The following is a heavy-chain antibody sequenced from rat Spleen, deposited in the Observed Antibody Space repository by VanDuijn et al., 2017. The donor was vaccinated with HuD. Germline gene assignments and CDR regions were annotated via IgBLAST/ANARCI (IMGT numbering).Heavy chain of an antibody. Sequence: QVQLKESGPGLVQPSQTLSLTCTVSGFSLTSNGVSWVRQPPGKGLEWIAAISSGGSTYYNSALKSRLSISRDTSKSQVFLKMNSLQTEDTAIYFCTRDGYYDGSYYYDYWGQGVMVTVSS. D-gene: IGHD1-12*02. V-gene: IGHV2S12*01. CDR1: GFSLTSNG. CDR2: ISSGGST. CDR3: TRDGYYDGSYYYDY. J-gene: IGHJ2*01.